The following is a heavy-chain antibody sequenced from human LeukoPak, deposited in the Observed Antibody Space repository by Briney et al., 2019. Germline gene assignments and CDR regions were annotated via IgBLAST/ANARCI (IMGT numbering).Heavy chain of an antibody. CDR1: AYTFTKYH. D-gene: IGHD5-18*01. Sequence: GASVKVSCKASAYTFTKYHIYWVRQAPGQGLECMGVIDPNYDSTTYAQKFQGRVTVTRDTSTSTVYMELSSLRSEDTAVYYCARFGYSYGADYWGQGTLVSVSS. J-gene: IGHJ4*02. CDR3: ARFGYSYGADY. CDR2: IDPNYDST. V-gene: IGHV1-46*01.